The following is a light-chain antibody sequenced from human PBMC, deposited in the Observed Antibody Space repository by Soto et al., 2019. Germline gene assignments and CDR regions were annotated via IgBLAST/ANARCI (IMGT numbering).Light chain of an antibody. CDR2: GAS. CDR3: QQRSSAIT. Sequence: IQMTQSPPSVSASVGDRVTLTCRASQDVGKWLAWYQQKSGQAPTIRIHGASNLQSGVPPRYSGRGSGTDFTLTISSIEPEDFAVYYCQQRSSAITFGQGTRLEIK. V-gene: IGKV1-12*01. CDR1: QDVGKW. J-gene: IGKJ5*01.